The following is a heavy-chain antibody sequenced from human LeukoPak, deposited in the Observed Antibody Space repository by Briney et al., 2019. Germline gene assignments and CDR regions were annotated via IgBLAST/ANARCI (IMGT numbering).Heavy chain of an antibody. CDR1: GYTFTGYY. Sequence: GASVKVSCKASGYTFTGYYMHWVRQAPGQGLEWMGWINPNSGGTNYAQKFQGRVTMTRDTSISTAYMELSRLRSEDTAVYYCARDRYSSGWVDYWGQGTLVTVSS. V-gene: IGHV1-2*02. CDR3: ARDRYSSGWVDY. CDR2: INPNSGGT. J-gene: IGHJ4*02. D-gene: IGHD6-19*01.